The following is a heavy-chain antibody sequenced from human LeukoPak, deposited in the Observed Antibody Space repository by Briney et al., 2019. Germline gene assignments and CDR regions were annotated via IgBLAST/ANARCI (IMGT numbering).Heavy chain of an antibody. V-gene: IGHV1-46*01. D-gene: IGHD1-26*01. J-gene: IGHJ5*02. Sequence: ASVKVSCKASGYTFTSYYMHWVRQAPGQGLEWMGIINPSGGSTSYAQKFQGRVNMTRDMSTSTVYMELSSLRSEDTAVYYCARVGGSLMKLNWFDPWGQGTLVTVSS. CDR1: GYTFTSYY. CDR3: ARVGGSLMKLNWFDP. CDR2: INPSGGST.